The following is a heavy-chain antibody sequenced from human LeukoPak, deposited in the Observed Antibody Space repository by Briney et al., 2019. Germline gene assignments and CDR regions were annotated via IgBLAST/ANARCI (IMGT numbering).Heavy chain of an antibody. CDR1: GFSFTANW. J-gene: IGHJ4*02. CDR2: IKEDGSEK. V-gene: IGHV3-7*01. Sequence: GGSLRLSCVASGFSFTANWMSWVRQAPGKGPEWVASIKEDGSEKYYGDSVSGRFTISRDNAKNSLYLQMNSLRVEDTAVYYCAQEGDWGQGTLVTVSS. CDR3: AQEGD. D-gene: IGHD1-26*01.